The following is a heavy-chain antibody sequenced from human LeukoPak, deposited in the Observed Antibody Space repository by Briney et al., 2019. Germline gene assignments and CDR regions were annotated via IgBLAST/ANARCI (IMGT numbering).Heavy chain of an antibody. J-gene: IGHJ3*02. V-gene: IGHV4-59*01. Sequence: SETLSHTCTVSGGSISSYYWSWIRQPPGKGLEWIGYIYYSGSTNYNPSLKSRVTISVDTSKNQFSLKLSSVTAADTAVYYCARAGDGYKRKKAFDIWGQGTMVTVSS. D-gene: IGHD5-24*01. CDR3: ARAGDGYKRKKAFDI. CDR2: IYYSGST. CDR1: GGSISSYY.